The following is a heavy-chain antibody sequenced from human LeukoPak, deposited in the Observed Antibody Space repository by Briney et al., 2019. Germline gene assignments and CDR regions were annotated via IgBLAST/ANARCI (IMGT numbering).Heavy chain of an antibody. Sequence: PSETLSLTCTVSGGSISSSSYYWGWIRQPPGKGLEWIGSIYYSGSTYYNPSLKSRVTISVDTSKNQFSLKLSSVTAADTAVYYCARDATYYYDSGGYYADYWGQGTLVAVSS. J-gene: IGHJ4*02. D-gene: IGHD3-22*01. CDR1: GGSISSSSYY. CDR3: ARDATYYYDSGGYYADY. CDR2: IYYSGST. V-gene: IGHV4-39*07.